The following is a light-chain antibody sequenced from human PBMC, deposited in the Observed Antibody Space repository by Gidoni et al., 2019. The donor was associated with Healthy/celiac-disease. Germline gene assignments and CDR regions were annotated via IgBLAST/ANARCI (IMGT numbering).Light chain of an antibody. CDR3: QQYGSSPPN. V-gene: IGKV3-20*01. J-gene: IGKJ4*01. CDR1: QSVSSSY. CDR2: GAS. Sequence: EMVLTQSPGTLSLSPGERATLSCRASQSVSSSYLAWYQQKPGQAPRLLIYGASSRATGIPDRFSGSGSGTDFTLTISRLEPEDFAVYYCQQYGSSPPNFXGXTKVEIK.